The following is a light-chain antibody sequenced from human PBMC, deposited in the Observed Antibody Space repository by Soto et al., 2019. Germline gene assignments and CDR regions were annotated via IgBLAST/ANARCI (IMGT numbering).Light chain of an antibody. Sequence: QSALTQPASVSGSPGQSITISCSGTTSDVGSYNYVSWYQHHPGKAPQLIIYDVTHRPSGVSDRFSGSKSGNTASLTISGLQAEDEADYYCSSYTSTSTPMVFGGGTQLTVL. V-gene: IGLV2-14*03. J-gene: IGLJ2*01. CDR2: DVT. CDR3: SSYTSTSTPMV. CDR1: TSDVGSYNY.